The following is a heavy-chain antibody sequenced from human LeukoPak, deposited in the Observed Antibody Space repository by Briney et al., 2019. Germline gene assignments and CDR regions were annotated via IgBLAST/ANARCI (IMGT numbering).Heavy chain of an antibody. D-gene: IGHD3-22*01. CDR1: GFTFSSYG. J-gene: IGHJ3*02. CDR2: IRYDGSNK. Sequence: GGSLRLSCAASGFTFSSYGMHWVRQAPGKGLEWVAFIRYDGSNKYYADSVKGRFTISRDNAKNSLYLQLNSLRAEDTAVYYCAKSITMIVVVISAFDIWGQGTMVTVSS. CDR3: AKSITMIVVVISAFDI. V-gene: IGHV3-30*02.